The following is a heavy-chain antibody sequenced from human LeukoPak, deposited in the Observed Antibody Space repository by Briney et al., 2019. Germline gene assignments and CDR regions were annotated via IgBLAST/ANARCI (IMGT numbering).Heavy chain of an antibody. CDR3: ASSKQQLVPPGVDY. CDR2: IYSGGST. CDR1: GFTVSSNY. D-gene: IGHD6-13*01. V-gene: IGHV3-53*01. J-gene: IGHJ4*02. Sequence: PGGSLRLSCAASGFTVSSNYMSWVRQAPGKGLEWVSVIYSGGSTYYADSVKGRFTISRDNSKNTLYLQMNSLRAEDTAVYYCASSKQQLVPPGVDYWGQGTLVTVSS.